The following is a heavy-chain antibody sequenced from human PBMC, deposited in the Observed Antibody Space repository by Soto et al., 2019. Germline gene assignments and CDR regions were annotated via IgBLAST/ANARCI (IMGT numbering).Heavy chain of an antibody. CDR3: ARSPPGDSKTNWFDP. Sequence: QVQLVQSGAEVKKPGASVKVSCKASGYTFTDYYIHWVRQAPGQGLEWMGWINPNSGGTKYAQKFQGRVTMTRDTSISTAYMELSRLRSDDTAVYYYARSPPGDSKTNWFDPWGQGTLVTVSS. CDR2: INPNSGGT. D-gene: IGHD4-4*01. CDR1: GYTFTDYY. V-gene: IGHV1-2*02. J-gene: IGHJ5*02.